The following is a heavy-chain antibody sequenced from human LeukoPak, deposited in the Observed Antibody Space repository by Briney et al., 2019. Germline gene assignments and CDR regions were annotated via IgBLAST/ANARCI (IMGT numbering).Heavy chain of an antibody. CDR3: ARHTRYTWKDS. J-gene: IGHJ4*02. D-gene: IGHD3-9*01. CDR2: IDHSGSI. Sequence: PSETLSLTCAVYRGSFSGYYWSWIRQPPGKGPEWIGEIDHSGSINYNPSLKSRVIISLDTSKNQFSLNLTSVTAADTALYYCARHTRYTWKDSWGQGTLVTVSS. CDR1: RGSFSGYY. V-gene: IGHV4-34*01.